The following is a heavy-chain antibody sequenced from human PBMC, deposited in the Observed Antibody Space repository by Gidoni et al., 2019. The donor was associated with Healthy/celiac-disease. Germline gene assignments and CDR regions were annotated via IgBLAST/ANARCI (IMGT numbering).Heavy chain of an antibody. D-gene: IGHD6-13*01. CDR1: GFTLADYA. Sequence: EVQLVESGGGFVQPGRSLRLSCAAAGFTLADYATPVVRQAPGKGREWVSGISWNSGSIGYAASVKGLFTISSDNAKNSLYLQMNSLRAEDTALYYCAKDPLPLLIAGLGGGAFDIWGQGTMVTVSS. V-gene: IGHV3-9*01. CDR3: AKDPLPLLIAGLGGGAFDI. CDR2: ISWNSGSI. J-gene: IGHJ3*02.